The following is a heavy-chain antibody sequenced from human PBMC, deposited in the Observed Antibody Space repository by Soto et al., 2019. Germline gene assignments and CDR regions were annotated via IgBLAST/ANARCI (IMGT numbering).Heavy chain of an antibody. CDR2: INHSGST. CDR1: GGSFSGYY. Sequence: SETLSLTCAVYGGSFSGYYWSWIRQPPGKGLEWIGEINHSGSTNYNPSLKSRVTISVDTSKNQFSLKLSSVTAADTAVYYCARRGEGYYYYYGMDVWGQGTTVTVSS. D-gene: IGHD3-16*01. CDR3: ARRGEGYYYYYGMDV. J-gene: IGHJ6*02. V-gene: IGHV4-34*01.